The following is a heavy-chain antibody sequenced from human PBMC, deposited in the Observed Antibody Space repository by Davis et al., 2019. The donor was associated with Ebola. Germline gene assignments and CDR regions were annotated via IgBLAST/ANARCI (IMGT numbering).Heavy chain of an antibody. Sequence: GESLKISCVASGFTFSNYAMSWVRQAPGKGLEWVSAISGSGGSRHHADAVKGRFTISRDISKNTVYLQMNSLRAEDTAVYYCAKNDGINGWFGIDVWAQGTTVTVSS. CDR3: AKNDGINGWFGIDV. J-gene: IGHJ6*02. V-gene: IGHV3-23*01. CDR1: GFTFSNYA. CDR2: ISGSGGSR. D-gene: IGHD6-19*01.